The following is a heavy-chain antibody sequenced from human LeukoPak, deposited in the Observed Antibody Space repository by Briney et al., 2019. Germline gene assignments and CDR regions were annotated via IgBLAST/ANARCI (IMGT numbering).Heavy chain of an antibody. CDR2: IYYSGST. CDR3: ARGSPGRRFDY. Sequence: SETLSLTCTVSGGSISSSSYYWGWIRQPPGKGLEWIGSIYYSGSTYYNPSLKSRVTISVDTSKNQFSLKLSSVTAADTAVYYCARGSPGRRFDYWGQGTLVTVSS. CDR1: GGSISSSSYY. J-gene: IGHJ4*02. V-gene: IGHV4-39*07.